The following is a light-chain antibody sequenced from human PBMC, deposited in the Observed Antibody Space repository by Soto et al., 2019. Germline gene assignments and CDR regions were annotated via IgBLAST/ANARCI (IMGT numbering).Light chain of an antibody. J-gene: IGKJ5*01. CDR3: QQRSNWPLT. Sequence: EIVMTQSPSTLSVSPEERATLSCRASQSVSSYLAWYQQKPGQAPRLLIYDASNRATGIPARFSGSGSGTDFTLTISSLEPEDFAVYYCQQRSNWPLTFGQGTRLEIK. CDR1: QSVSSY. CDR2: DAS. V-gene: IGKV3-11*01.